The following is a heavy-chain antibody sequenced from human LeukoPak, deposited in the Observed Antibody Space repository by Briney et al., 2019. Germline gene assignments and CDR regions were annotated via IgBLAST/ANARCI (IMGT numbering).Heavy chain of an antibody. CDR2: IYHSGST. CDR1: GGSISSGGYS. V-gene: IGHV4-30-2*01. D-gene: IGHD5-24*01. Sequence: KASETLSLTCAVSGGSISSGGYSWSWIRQPPGKGLEWIGYIYHSGSTYYNPSLKSRVTISVDRSKNQFSLKLSSVTAADTAVYYCARGGDGYEIETFDYWGQGTLVTVSS. CDR3: ARGGDGYEIETFDY. J-gene: IGHJ4*02.